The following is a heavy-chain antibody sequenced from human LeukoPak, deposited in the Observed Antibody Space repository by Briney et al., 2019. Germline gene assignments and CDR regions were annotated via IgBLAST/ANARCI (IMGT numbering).Heavy chain of an antibody. Sequence: GGSLRLSCAASGFTFSSLWMSWVRQAPGRGPEWVANINQDGGTTYYVASVKGRFTISRDNAKNSLSLQMSSLGAEDTAVYYCTKDRQGPNQYHMDVWGKGTTVTVSS. CDR2: INQDGGTT. V-gene: IGHV3-7*01. CDR3: TKDRQGPNQYHMDV. J-gene: IGHJ6*03. CDR1: GFTFSSLW.